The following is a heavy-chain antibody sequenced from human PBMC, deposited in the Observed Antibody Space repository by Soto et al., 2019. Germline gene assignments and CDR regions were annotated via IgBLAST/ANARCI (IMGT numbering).Heavy chain of an antibody. V-gene: IGHV4-34*01. CDR1: GGSFSGYY. CDR3: ARVHEPSIAARRWFDP. D-gene: IGHD6-6*01. J-gene: IGHJ5*02. CDR2: INHSGST. Sequence: SETLSLTCAVYGGSFSGYYWSWIRQPPGKGLEWIGEINHSGSTNYNPTLKSRVTISVDTSKNQFSLKLSSVTAADTAVYYCARVHEPSIAARRWFDPWGQGTLVTVSS.